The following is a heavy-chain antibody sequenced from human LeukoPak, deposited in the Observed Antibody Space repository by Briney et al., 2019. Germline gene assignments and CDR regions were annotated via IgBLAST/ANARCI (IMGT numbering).Heavy chain of an antibody. D-gene: IGHD3-9*01. CDR3: AKDYSSGLTGYFDY. Sequence: PGGSLSLSCAASGFTFSIYAMSWVRQAPGKGLEWVAGIGAGGANTKTADSVRGRFTISRDNPKNTLYLQMNSLRAEDTAVYYCAKDYSSGLTGYFDYWGQGTLVIVSS. V-gene: IGHV3-23*01. CDR1: GFTFSIYA. CDR2: IGAGGANT. J-gene: IGHJ4*02.